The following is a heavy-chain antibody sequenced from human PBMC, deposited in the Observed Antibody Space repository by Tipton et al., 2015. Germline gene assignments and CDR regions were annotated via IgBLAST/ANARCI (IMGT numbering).Heavy chain of an antibody. Sequence: SLRLSCAASGFTFSRYWMSWVRQAPGKGLEWVANIKQDGSEKYYVDSVKGRFTIFRDNAKNSLYLQMNSLRAEDTAVYYCAREWGTIFGVVNPRRYFDLWGRGTLVTVSS. D-gene: IGHD3-3*01. V-gene: IGHV3-7*01. CDR1: GFTFSRYW. J-gene: IGHJ2*01. CDR3: AREWGTIFGVVNPRRYFDL. CDR2: IKQDGSEK.